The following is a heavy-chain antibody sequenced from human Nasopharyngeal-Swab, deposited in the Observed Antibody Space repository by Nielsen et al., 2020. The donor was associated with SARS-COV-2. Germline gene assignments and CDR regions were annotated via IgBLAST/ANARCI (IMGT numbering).Heavy chain of an antibody. CDR2: ISSSSSTI. Sequence: GGSLRLSCAASGFIFSDYSMNWVRQAPGKGLEWVSHISSSSSTIYYADSVKGRFTITRDNAKNSLYLQMDSLRAEDTAVYYCARGGQGTYYYDSSDYYGEYYFDYWGQGTLVTVSS. CDR3: ARGGQGTYYYDSSDYYGEYYFDY. J-gene: IGHJ4*02. D-gene: IGHD3-22*01. CDR1: GFIFSDYS. V-gene: IGHV3-48*01.